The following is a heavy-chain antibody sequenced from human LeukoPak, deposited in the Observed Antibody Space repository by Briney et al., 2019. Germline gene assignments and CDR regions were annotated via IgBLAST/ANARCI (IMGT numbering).Heavy chain of an antibody. J-gene: IGHJ4*02. V-gene: IGHV4-31*03. Sequence: SQTLSLTCTVSGGSVSSGGYYWSWIRQHPGEGLEWIGYIYSSGSTYCNPSLKSRVTISIDTSKNQFSLTLGSVTAADTAVYYCARGDYDYVWGSYRYTSFDYWGQGTLVTVSS. CDR1: GGSVSSGGYY. CDR3: ARGDYDYVWGSYRYTSFDY. CDR2: IYSSGST. D-gene: IGHD3-16*02.